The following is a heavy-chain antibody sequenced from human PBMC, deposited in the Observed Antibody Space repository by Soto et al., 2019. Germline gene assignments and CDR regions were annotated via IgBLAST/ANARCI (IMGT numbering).Heavy chain of an antibody. CDR3: ARDGMIVVVITRGAY. Sequence: SLRLSCAASGFTFSSYAMSWVRQAPRKGLEWVSAISGSGGSTYYADSVKGRSTIPRDNSKNTLYLQMNSLRAEDTAVYYGARDGMIVVVITRGAYWGQGTLVTVSS. CDR1: GFTFSSYA. V-gene: IGHV3-23*01. J-gene: IGHJ4*02. D-gene: IGHD3-22*01. CDR2: ISGSGGST.